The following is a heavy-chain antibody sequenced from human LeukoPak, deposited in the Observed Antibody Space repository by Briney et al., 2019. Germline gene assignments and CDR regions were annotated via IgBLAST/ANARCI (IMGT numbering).Heavy chain of an antibody. J-gene: IGHJ6*02. D-gene: IGHD2-2*02. CDR1: GFTFSSYS. CDR2: ISSSSSYI. CDR3: ARDNDQGQYCSSTSCYRVLYGMDV. Sequence: GGSLRLSCAASGFTFSSYSMNWVRQAPGKGLEWVSSISSSSSYIYYADSVKGRFTISRDNAKNSLYLQMNSLRAEDTAVYYCARDNDQGQYCSSTSCYRVLYGMDVWGQGTTVTVSS. V-gene: IGHV3-21*01.